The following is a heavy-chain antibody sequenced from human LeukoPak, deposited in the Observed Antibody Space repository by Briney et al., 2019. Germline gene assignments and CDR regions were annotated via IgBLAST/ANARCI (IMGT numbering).Heavy chain of an antibody. J-gene: IGHJ4*02. CDR2: IYYSGTT. V-gene: IGHV4-59*01. D-gene: IGHD3-22*01. CDR1: GGSFSGYY. CDR3: ARVTGYMIEDYFDY. Sequence: SETLSLTCAVYGGSFSGYYWSWIRQPPGKGLEWIGYIYYSGTTNYNPSLKSRVTISVDTSKNQFSLKLSSVTAADTAVYYCARVTGYMIEDYFDYWGQGTLVTVSS.